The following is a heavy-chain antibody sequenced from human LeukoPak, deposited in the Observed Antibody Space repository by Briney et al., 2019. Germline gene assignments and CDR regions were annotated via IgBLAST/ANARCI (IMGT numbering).Heavy chain of an antibody. J-gene: IGHJ4*02. CDR3: VRLGSTSPGNWYKLFDQ. D-gene: IGHD2-2*01. CDR1: GLTFTGSA. Sequence: GGSLKLSCAASGLTFTGSAMHWVRQASGKGLEWVGHIRSKANSYATTYGASVKGRFTISRDDSNNTAYLQMNSLRVEDTALYYCVRLGSTSPGNWYKLFDQWGQGTLVTVSS. CDR2: IRSKANSYAT. V-gene: IGHV3-73*01.